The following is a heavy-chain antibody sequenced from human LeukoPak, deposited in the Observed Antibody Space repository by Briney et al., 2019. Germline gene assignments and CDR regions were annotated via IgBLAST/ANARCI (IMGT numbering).Heavy chain of an antibody. D-gene: IGHD2-2*02. CDR3: ARGIIQDCSSTSCYTGYFQH. CDR1: GFTFRSYA. V-gene: IGHV3-64*01. CDR2: ISSNGGST. Sequence: PGGSLRLSCGASGFTFRSYAMHWVRQAPGKGLEYVSAISSNGGSTYYANSVKGRFTISRDNSKNTLYLQMGSLRAEDMAVYYCARGIIQDCSSTSCYTGYFQHWGQGTLVTVSS. J-gene: IGHJ1*01.